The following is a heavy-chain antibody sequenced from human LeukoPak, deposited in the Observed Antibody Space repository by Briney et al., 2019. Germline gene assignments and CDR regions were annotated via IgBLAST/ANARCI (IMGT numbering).Heavy chain of an antibody. V-gene: IGHV4-59*08. Sequence: PSETLSLTCTVSGGSISRHYWMWIRQPPGKGLEWLGYNYYTGSTNYNSSLGGRITILIDTSKNQFSLTLTSVTAADTAVYYCARQGGGYDWGQGILVTVPS. J-gene: IGHJ4*02. CDR1: GGSISRHY. CDR3: ARQGGGYD. D-gene: IGHD5-12*01. CDR2: NYYTGST.